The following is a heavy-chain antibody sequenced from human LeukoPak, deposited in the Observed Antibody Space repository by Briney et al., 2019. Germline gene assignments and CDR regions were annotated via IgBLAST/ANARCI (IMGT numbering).Heavy chain of an antibody. D-gene: IGHD6-13*01. CDR3: ARGIASGIDFFDP. Sequence: GGSLRLSCAASEFTFSVYWMTWVRQAPGKGLEWVANIREDGSEQYYVDSVRGRFTISRDNAKNSLYLQMNSLRAEDTAVYYCARGIASGIDFFDPWGQGTLVTVSS. J-gene: IGHJ5*02. CDR1: EFTFSVYW. V-gene: IGHV3-7*01. CDR2: IREDGSEQ.